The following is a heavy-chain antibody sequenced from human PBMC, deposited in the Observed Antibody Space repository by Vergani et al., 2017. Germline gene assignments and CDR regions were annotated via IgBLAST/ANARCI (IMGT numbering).Heavy chain of an antibody. CDR2: ISYDGSNK. Sequence: QVQLVESGGGVVQPGRSLRLSCAASGFTFSSYGMHWVRQAPGKGLEWVAVISYDGSNKYYADSAKGRFTISRDNSKNTLYLQMNSLRAEDTAVYYCAKATYSSGPDYWGQGTLVTVSS. CDR3: AKATYSSGPDY. D-gene: IGHD6-19*01. V-gene: IGHV3-30*18. J-gene: IGHJ4*02. CDR1: GFTFSSYG.